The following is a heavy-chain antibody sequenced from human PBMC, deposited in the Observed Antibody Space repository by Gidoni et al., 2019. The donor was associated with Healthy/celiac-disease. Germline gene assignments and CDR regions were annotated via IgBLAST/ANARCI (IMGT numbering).Heavy chain of an antibody. Sequence: QLQLQESGPGLVKPSETLSLTCTVSGGSISSSSYYWGWIRQPPGKGLEWIGSIYYSGSTYYNPSLKSRVTISVDTSKNQFSLKLSSVTAADTAVYYCARQAILWFGELLGPTWFDYWGQGTLVTVSS. V-gene: IGHV4-39*01. CDR3: ARQAILWFGELLGPTWFDY. J-gene: IGHJ4*02. D-gene: IGHD3-10*01. CDR1: GGSISSSSYY. CDR2: IYYSGST.